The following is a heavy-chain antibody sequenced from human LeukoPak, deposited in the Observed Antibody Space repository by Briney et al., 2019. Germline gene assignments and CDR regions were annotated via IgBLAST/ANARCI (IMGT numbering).Heavy chain of an antibody. CDR2: IIPILGIA. J-gene: IGHJ4*02. CDR3: ARDLVGATSVLY. Sequence: KVSCKAXGGTFSXYAISWVRQAPGQGLEWMGRIIPILGIANYAQKFQGRVTITADKSTSTAYMELSSLRSEDTTVYYCARDLVGATSVLYWGQGTLVTVSS. D-gene: IGHD1-26*01. V-gene: IGHV1-69*04. CDR1: GGTFSXYA.